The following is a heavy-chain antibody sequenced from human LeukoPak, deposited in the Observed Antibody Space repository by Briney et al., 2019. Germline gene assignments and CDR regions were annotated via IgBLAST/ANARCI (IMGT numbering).Heavy chain of an antibody. CDR1: GFTFSSYS. Sequence: GGSLRLSCAASGFTFSSYSMNWVRQAPGKGLEWVSSISSSSSYIYYAYSVKGRFTISRDNAKNSLYLQMNSLRAEDTAVYYCARERERGYSYGYKDGMDVWGQGTTVTVSS. V-gene: IGHV3-21*01. CDR3: ARERERGYSYGYKDGMDV. J-gene: IGHJ6*02. D-gene: IGHD5-18*01. CDR2: ISSSSSYI.